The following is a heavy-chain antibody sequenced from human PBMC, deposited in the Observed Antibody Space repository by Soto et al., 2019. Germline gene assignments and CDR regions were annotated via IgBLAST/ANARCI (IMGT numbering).Heavy chain of an antibody. CDR1: GYTFTSYD. Sequence: QVQLVQSGAEVKKPGASVKVSCKASGYTFTSYDINWVRQATGQGLEWMGWMNPNSGNTASAQKFLGRVTMTRNTSIPTAYMELSSLRSEDTAVYYCERERTRGFDPWGQGTLVTVSS. CDR3: ERERTRGFDP. J-gene: IGHJ5*02. V-gene: IGHV1-8*01. CDR2: MNPNSGNT.